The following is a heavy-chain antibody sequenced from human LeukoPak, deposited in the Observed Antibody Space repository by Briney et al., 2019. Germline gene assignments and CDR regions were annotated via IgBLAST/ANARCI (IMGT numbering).Heavy chain of an antibody. J-gene: IGHJ5*02. V-gene: IGHV3-21*01. CDR2: IDSSGDYI. CDR3: AREPVHKPALAARPPWWAFDP. D-gene: IGHD6-6*01. CDR1: GFTFSNYS. Sequence: PGGSLRLSCAASGFTFSNYSMNWVRQAPGKGLEWVSSIDSSGDYIYYADLVKGRFTISRDNAKNSLHLQMNSLRAEDTAVYYCAREPVHKPALAARPPWWAFDPWGQGTLVTVSS.